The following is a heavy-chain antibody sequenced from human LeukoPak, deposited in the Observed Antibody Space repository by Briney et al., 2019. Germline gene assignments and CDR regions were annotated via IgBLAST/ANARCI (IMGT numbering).Heavy chain of an antibody. CDR3: ARDPKLTYYFDY. CDR1: GFTFSSYA. D-gene: IGHD4-23*01. CDR2: ISYDGSNK. J-gene: IGHJ4*02. V-gene: IGHV3-30*04. Sequence: PGGSLRLSCAASGFTFSSYAMHWVRQAPGKGLEWVAVISYDGSNKYYADSVKGRFTISRDNSKNTLYLQMNSLRAEDTAVYYSARDPKLTYYFDYWGQGTLVTVSS.